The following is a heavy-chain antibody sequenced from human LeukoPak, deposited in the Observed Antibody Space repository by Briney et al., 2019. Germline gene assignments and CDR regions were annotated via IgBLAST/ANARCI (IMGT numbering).Heavy chain of an antibody. CDR3: ARGHDSSGYVSNWFDP. CDR1: GFTFSSYA. V-gene: IGHV3-64*01. Sequence: GGSLRLSCAASGFTFSSYAMHWVRQAPGKGLEYVSAISSNGGSTYYANSVKGRFTISRDNSKNTLYLQMGSLRAEDMAVYYCARGHDSSGYVSNWFDPWGQGTLVTVSS. CDR2: ISSNGGST. J-gene: IGHJ5*02. D-gene: IGHD3-22*01.